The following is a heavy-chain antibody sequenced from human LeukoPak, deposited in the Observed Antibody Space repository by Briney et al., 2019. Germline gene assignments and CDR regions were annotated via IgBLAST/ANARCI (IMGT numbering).Heavy chain of an antibody. CDR2: IYYSGST. J-gene: IGHJ4*02. V-gene: IGHV4-59*11. CDR3: ARGPKYYYDSSGPYYFDY. D-gene: IGHD3-22*01. Sequence: SETLSLTCTVSGGSISSHYWSWIRQPPGKGLEWIGYIYYSGSTNYNPSLKSRVTISVDTSKNQFSLKLSSVTAADTAVYYCARGPKYYYDSSGPYYFDYWGQGTLVTVSS. CDR1: GGSISSHY.